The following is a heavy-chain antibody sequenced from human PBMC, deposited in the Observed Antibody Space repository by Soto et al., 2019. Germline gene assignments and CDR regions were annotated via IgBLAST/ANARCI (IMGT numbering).Heavy chain of an antibody. D-gene: IGHD2-2*01. CDR3: ARDLLLDCSSTSCHDAFDI. V-gene: IGHV3-7*05. J-gene: IGHJ3*02. CDR1: GFTFSSYW. CDR2: IKQDGSEK. Sequence: PGGSLRLSCAASGFTFSSYWMSWVRRAPGKGLEWVANIKQDGSEKYYVDSVKGRFTISRDNAKNSLYLQMNSLRAEDTAVYYCARDLLLDCSSTSCHDAFDIWGQGTMVTVSS.